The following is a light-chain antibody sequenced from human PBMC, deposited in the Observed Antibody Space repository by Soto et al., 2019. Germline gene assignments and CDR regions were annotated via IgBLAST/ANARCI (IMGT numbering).Light chain of an antibody. V-gene: IGLV2-14*01. CDR3: CSYTRTSNHYF. J-gene: IGLJ1*01. Sequence: QSALTQPASVSGSPGQSITISCTGTSSDIGGYDYVSWYQQRPGKAPKLMVYEVRYRPSGVSNRFSGSKSGNTASLTISGLQAEDEAVYYCCSYTRTSNHYFFGSGTKVTVL. CDR1: SSDIGGYDY. CDR2: EVR.